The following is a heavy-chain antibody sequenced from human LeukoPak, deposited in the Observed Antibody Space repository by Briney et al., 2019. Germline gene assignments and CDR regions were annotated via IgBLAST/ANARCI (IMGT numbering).Heavy chain of an antibody. CDR3: ARGPLGWLLVRYWFDS. Sequence: ASVKVSCKASGYTFTNYALSWVRQAPGQGLGWMGWINTNSGNPTYAQGFTGRFVFSLDTSVSAAYLQINSLKPEDTAVYYCARGPLGWLLVRYWFDSWGQGTLVTVSS. CDR1: GYTFTNYA. V-gene: IGHV7-4-1*02. J-gene: IGHJ5*01. D-gene: IGHD5-24*01. CDR2: INTNSGNP.